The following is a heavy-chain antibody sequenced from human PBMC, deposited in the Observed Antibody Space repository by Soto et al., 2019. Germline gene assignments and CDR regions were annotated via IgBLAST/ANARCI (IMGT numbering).Heavy chain of an antibody. CDR3: VKQQMRDIRACDY. CDR2: ISGSGGST. CDR1: GFTFSNYA. Sequence: EVQLLESGGGLVQPGESLRLSCAVSGFTFSNYAMSWVRQVPGKGLEWVSTISGSGGSTYYADSVKGRFTISRDNSKNTLYLQANGLSAEVAAVYDCVKQQMRDIRACDYWGQGTLVTVSS. J-gene: IGHJ4*02. D-gene: IGHD6-13*01. V-gene: IGHV3-23*01.